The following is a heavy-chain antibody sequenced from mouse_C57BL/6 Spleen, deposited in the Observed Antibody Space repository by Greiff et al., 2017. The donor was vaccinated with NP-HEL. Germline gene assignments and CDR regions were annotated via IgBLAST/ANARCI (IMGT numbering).Heavy chain of an antibody. V-gene: IGHV5-9-1*02. CDR1: GFTFSSYA. J-gene: IGHJ4*01. D-gene: IGHD1-1*01. CDR2: ISSGGDYI. Sequence: EVQRVESGEGLVKPGGSLKLSCAASGFTFSSYAMSWVRQTPEKRLEWVAYISSGGDYIYYADTVKGRFTISRDNARNTLYLQMSSLKSEDTAMYYCTRITTVVATDYYAMDYWGQGTSVTVSS. CDR3: TRITTVVATDYYAMDY.